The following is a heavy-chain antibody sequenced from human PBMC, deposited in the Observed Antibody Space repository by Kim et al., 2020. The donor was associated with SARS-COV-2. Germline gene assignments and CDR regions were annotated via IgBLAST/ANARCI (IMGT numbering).Heavy chain of an antibody. CDR3: AREGLGGYSGYDLPEPFFDY. CDR2: IYYSGST. D-gene: IGHD5-12*01. CDR1: GGSISSSSYY. J-gene: IGHJ4*02. Sequence: SETLSLTCTVSGGSISSSSYYWGWIRQPPGKGLEWIGSIYYSGSTYYNPSLKSRVTISVDTSKNQFSLKLSSVTAADTAVYYCAREGLGGYSGYDLPEPFFDYWGQGTLVTVSS. V-gene: IGHV4-39*07.